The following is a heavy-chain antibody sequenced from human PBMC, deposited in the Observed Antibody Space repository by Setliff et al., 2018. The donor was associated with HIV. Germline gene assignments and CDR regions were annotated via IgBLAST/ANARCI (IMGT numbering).Heavy chain of an antibody. CDR3: ARGVSSGTYYFSQFNWFDP. D-gene: IGHD1-26*01. Sequence: GASVTVSCTASGYTFPNYYIHWVRQAPGQGLEWMGIIHPSGGSTNYAQNFQGRVSMTRDTSTTTVYIELSSLRFEDTAVYYCARGVSSGTYYFSQFNWFDPWGQRTLVTVSS. J-gene: IGHJ5*02. CDR1: GYTFPNYY. CDR2: IHPSGGST. V-gene: IGHV1-46*01.